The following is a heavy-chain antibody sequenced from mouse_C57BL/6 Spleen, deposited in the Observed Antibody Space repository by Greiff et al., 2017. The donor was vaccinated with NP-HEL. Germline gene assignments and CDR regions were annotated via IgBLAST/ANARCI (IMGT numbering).Heavy chain of an antibody. J-gene: IGHJ4*01. CDR2: IDPSDSYT. Sequence: QVQLKQPGAELVMPGASVKLSCKASGYTFTSYWMHWVKQRPGQGLEWIGEIDPSDSYTNYNQKFKGKSTLTVDKSSSTAYMQLSSLTSEDSAVYYCARRDSSGAMDYWGQGTSVTVSS. D-gene: IGHD3-2*02. CDR3: ARRDSSGAMDY. V-gene: IGHV1-69*01. CDR1: GYTFTSYW.